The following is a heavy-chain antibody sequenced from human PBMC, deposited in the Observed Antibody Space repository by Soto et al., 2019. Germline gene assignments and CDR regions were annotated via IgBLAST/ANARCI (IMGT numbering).Heavy chain of an antibody. Sequence: EVQLVESGGGLVQPGGSLRLSCAASGFTFSSYWMSWVRQAPGKGLEWVANIKQDGSEKYYVDSVKGRFTISRDNAKNSLYLQMNSLRSEDTAVYYCARGDSSTPGYFDYWGQGTLVTVSS. J-gene: IGHJ4*02. D-gene: IGHD6-13*01. CDR2: IKQDGSEK. V-gene: IGHV3-7*01. CDR1: GFTFSSYW. CDR3: ARGDSSTPGYFDY.